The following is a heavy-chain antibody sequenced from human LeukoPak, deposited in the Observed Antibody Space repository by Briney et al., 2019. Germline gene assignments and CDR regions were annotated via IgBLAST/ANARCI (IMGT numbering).Heavy chain of an antibody. CDR1: GFTFSSYE. J-gene: IGHJ3*02. CDR3: AGGYGGRYWAFDI. D-gene: IGHD1-26*01. V-gene: IGHV3-66*01. CDR2: TYSGGNT. Sequence: GGSLRLSCAASGFTFSSYEMNWVRQAPGKGLEWVSITYSGGNTNSADSVKGRFTITRDDSKNTLFLQMNSLRPEDTAVYYCAGGYGGRYWAFDIWGQGTMVTVFS.